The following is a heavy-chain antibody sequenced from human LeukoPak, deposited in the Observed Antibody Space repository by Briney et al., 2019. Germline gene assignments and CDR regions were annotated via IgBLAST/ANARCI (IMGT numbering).Heavy chain of an antibody. CDR2: ISSSSSYI. V-gene: IGHV3-21*01. D-gene: IGHD6-13*01. Sequence: GGSLRLSCAASGFTFSSYSMNWVRQAPGKGLEWVSSISSSSSYIYYADSVEGRFTISRDNAKNSLYLQMNSLRAEDTAVYYCASSIAAAGSFQHWGQGTLVTVSS. J-gene: IGHJ1*01. CDR1: GFTFSSYS. CDR3: ASSIAAAGSFQH.